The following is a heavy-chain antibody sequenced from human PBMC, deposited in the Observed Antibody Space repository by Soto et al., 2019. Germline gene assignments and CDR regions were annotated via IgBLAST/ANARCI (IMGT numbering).Heavy chain of an antibody. Sequence: SETLSLTCTVSGGSISSSSYYWGWIRQPPGKGLEWIESIYYSGSTYYNPSLKSRVTISVDTSKNQFSLKLSSLTAADTAVYYCARHYCSSTSCYDPNFDYWGQGTLVTVSS. CDR1: GGSISSSSYY. CDR2: IYYSGST. V-gene: IGHV4-39*01. J-gene: IGHJ4*02. CDR3: ARHYCSSTSCYDPNFDY. D-gene: IGHD2-2*01.